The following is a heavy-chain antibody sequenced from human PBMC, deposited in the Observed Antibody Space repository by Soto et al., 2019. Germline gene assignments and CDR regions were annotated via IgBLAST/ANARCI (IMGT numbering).Heavy chain of an antibody. CDR2: IYSGGYT. D-gene: IGHD2-15*01. Sequence: EVQLVESGGGLIQPGGSLRLSCAVSGFTVSNHYMSWVRQAPGKGLEGVSVIYSGGYTAYGDSVKGRFTISRDNSKNILFLQRKSLGADVTVVYFWGTAPGGGGYWVQGTLVTVSS. CDR3: GTAPGGGGY. J-gene: IGHJ4*02. V-gene: IGHV3-53*01. CDR1: GFTVSNHY.